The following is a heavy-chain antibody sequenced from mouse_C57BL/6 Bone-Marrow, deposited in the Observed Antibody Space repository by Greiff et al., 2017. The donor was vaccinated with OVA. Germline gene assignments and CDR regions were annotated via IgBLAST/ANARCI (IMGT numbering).Heavy chain of an antibody. CDR2: IYPGNSDT. CDR1: GYTFTSYW. V-gene: IGHV1-5*01. CDR3: TRSERYAMDY. Sequence: EVKLQQSGTVLARPGASVKMSCKTSGYTFTSYWMPWVKQRPGQGLEWIGAIYPGNSDTSYTQKFKGKATLTAVKSTSTAYMEISRLTNEDSAVYYCTRSERYAMDYWGQGTSVTVSS. J-gene: IGHJ4*01.